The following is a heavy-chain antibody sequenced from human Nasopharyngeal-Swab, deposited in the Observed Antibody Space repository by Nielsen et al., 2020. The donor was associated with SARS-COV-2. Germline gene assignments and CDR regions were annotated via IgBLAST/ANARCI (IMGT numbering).Heavy chain of an antibody. CDR2: ISSSSSYI. J-gene: IGHJ6*02. Sequence: GESLKISCAASGFTFSSYSMNWARQAPGKGLEWVSSISSSSSYIYYADSVKGRFTISRDNAKNSLYLQMNSLRAEDTAVYYCARTYDFWSYGMDVWGQGTTVTVSS. CDR3: ARTYDFWSYGMDV. D-gene: IGHD3-3*01. V-gene: IGHV3-21*01. CDR1: GFTFSSYS.